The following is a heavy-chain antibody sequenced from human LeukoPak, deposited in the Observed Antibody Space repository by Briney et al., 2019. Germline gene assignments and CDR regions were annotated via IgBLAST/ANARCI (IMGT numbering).Heavy chain of an antibody. Sequence: SETLSLTCTVSSGSFTSYYWSWIRQPPGKGLEWIGYIYYSGSTNYNPSLKSRVTISVDTSKNQFSLKLTSVTAADTAVYYCARGGSRYYTSNSSDYWGQGTLVTVSS. CDR2: IYYSGST. V-gene: IGHV4-59*13. D-gene: IGHD3-22*01. CDR3: ARGGSRYYTSNSSDY. J-gene: IGHJ4*02. CDR1: SGSFTSYY.